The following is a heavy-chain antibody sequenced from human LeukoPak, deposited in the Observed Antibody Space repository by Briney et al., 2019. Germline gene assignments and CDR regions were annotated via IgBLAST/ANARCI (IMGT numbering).Heavy chain of an antibody. J-gene: IGHJ4*02. V-gene: IGHV3-30*17. CDR2: ISNNGTNK. D-gene: IGHD2-15*01. Sequence: EPGRSLRLSCAAPGFSFSYYAMHWVRQAPGKGLEWVAVISNNGTNKYYADSVKGRFTISRDNSKNTLYLQVNSLRAEDTAVYYCARSTGDCSGGTCYSDFDCWGQGTLVTVSS. CDR3: ARSTGDCSGGTCYSDFDC. CDR1: GFSFSYYA.